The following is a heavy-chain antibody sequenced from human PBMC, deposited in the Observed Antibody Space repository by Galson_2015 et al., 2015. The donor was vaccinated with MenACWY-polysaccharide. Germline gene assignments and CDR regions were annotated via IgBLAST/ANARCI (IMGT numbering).Heavy chain of an antibody. CDR1: GSRFSNSG. CDR2: IQYDGSNK. Sequence: CAASGSRFSNSGMHWVRQAPGKGLEWVAVIQYDGSNKVYADSVKGRFTISRDNSKNTVFLEMNTLGVEDTAVYYCAREGSRIVFHAFDIWGQGTMFTVSS. V-gene: IGHV3-33*01. D-gene: IGHD2-2*01. CDR3: AREGSRIVFHAFDI. J-gene: IGHJ3*02.